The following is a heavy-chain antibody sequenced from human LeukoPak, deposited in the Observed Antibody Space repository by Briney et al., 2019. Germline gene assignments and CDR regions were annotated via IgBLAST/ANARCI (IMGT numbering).Heavy chain of an antibody. CDR2: LSGSGITT. V-gene: IGHV3-23*01. CDR1: GFTFSNSA. D-gene: IGHD6-19*01. Sequence: GGSLRLSCAASGFTFSNSAMSWVRQAPGKGLEWVSTLSGSGITTYYADSVKGRFTISRDNSKNTLYLQMNSLRAEDTAVYYCAKGIYSSGWGYFDNWGHGTLVTVSS. J-gene: IGHJ4*01. CDR3: AKGIYSSGWGYFDN.